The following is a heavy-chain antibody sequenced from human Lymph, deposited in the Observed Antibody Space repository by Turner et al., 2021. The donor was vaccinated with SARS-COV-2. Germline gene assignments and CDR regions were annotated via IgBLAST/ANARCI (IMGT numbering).Heavy chain of an antibody. CDR2: IYYSGST. CDR1: GGSISSSSYY. Sequence: QLQLQESGPGLVTPSETLSPTCTVPGGSISSSSYYWGWIRQPPGTGLEWIGSIYYSGSTYYNPPLKSRVTISVDTSKNQFSLKLSSVTAADTAVYYCASNYDILTGYYTRNWFDPWGQGTLVTVSS. J-gene: IGHJ5*02. V-gene: IGHV4-39*01. CDR3: ASNYDILTGYYTRNWFDP. D-gene: IGHD3-9*01.